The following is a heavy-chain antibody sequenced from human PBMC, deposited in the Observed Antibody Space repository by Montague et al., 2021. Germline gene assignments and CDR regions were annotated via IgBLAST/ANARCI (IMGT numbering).Heavy chain of an antibody. CDR3: ARDLSGSQSLYYFDY. J-gene: IGHJ4*02. D-gene: IGHD3-3*01. V-gene: IGHV3-7*01. CDR1: GFTFSNYW. CDR2: IQQDGSKK. Sequence: SLRLSCAASGFTFSNYWMSWVRQAPGKGLEWVANIQQDGSKKYYVDSVKGRFTISRDNAKKSLYLQINSLRAEDTAVYYCARDLSGSQSLYYFDYWGQGTMVTVSS.